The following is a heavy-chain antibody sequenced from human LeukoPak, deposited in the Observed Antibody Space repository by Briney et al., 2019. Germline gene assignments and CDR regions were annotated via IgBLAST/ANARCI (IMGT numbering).Heavy chain of an antibody. CDR1: GGSISSGGYY. CDR3: AREREPPYYMDV. Sequence: SQTLSLTCTVSGGSISSGGYYWSWIRQHPGKGLEWIGYIYYSGSTYYNPSLKSRVTISVDTSKNQFSLKLSSVTAADTAVYYCAREREPPYYMDVWGKGTTVTVSS. CDR2: IYYSGST. D-gene: IGHD1-26*01. V-gene: IGHV4-31*03. J-gene: IGHJ6*03.